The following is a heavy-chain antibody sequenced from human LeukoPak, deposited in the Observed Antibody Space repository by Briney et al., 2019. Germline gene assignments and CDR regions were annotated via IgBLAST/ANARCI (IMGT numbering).Heavy chain of an antibody. Sequence: GGSLRLSCAASGFTFSSYWMSWVRHAPGKGLEWVANIKQDGSEKYYVDSVKGRLTISRDNSKNTLYLQMNSLRAEDTAVYYCARDRFGEYYFDYWGQGTLVTVSS. J-gene: IGHJ4*02. CDR2: IKQDGSEK. CDR3: ARDRFGEYYFDY. V-gene: IGHV3-7*03. CDR1: GFTFSSYW. D-gene: IGHD3-10*01.